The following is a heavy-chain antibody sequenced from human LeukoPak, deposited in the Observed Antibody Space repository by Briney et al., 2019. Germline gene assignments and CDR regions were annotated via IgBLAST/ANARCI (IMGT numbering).Heavy chain of an antibody. D-gene: IGHD2-21*02. CDR3: ARAGIRLLLNWFDP. V-gene: IGHV3-11*01. CDR2: ISSSGSTI. Sequence: PGGSLRLSCAASGFTFSDYYMSWIRQAPGKGLEWVSYISSSGSTIYYADSVKGRFTISRDNAKNSLYLQMNSLRAEDTAVYYCARAGIRLLLNWFDPWGQGTLVTVST. J-gene: IGHJ5*02. CDR1: GFTFSDYY.